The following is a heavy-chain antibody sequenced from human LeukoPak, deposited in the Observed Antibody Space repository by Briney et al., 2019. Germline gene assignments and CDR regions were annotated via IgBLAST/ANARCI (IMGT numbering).Heavy chain of an antibody. D-gene: IGHD3-10*01. J-gene: IGHJ5*02. CDR3: ARSPYGSGSYSWFDP. CDR2: INHSGST. CDR1: GGSFSGYY. Sequence: PSETLSLTCAVYGGSFSGYYWSWLRQPPGKGLEWVGEINHSGSTNYNPSLKSRVTISVDTSKNQFSLKLSSVTAADTAVYYCARSPYGSGSYSWFDPWGQGTLVTVSS. V-gene: IGHV4-34*01.